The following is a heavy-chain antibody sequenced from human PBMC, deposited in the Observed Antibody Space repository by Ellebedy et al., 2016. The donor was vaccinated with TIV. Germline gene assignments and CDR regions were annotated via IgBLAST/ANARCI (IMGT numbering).Heavy chain of an antibody. V-gene: IGHV3-23*01. Sequence: GGSLRLSCAASGFTFSSYAMSWVRQAPGKGLDWVSLISGNGEYTYYADSVKGRLTISRDNSMDTLYLQMNSLGVGDTAIYYCAKLGFDILTGSGGMDVWGQGTTVTVSS. D-gene: IGHD3-9*01. CDR1: GFTFSSYA. CDR3: AKLGFDILTGSGGMDV. CDR2: ISGNGEYT. J-gene: IGHJ6*02.